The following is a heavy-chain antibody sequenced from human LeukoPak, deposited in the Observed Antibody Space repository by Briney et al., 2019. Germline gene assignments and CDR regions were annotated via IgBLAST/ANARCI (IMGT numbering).Heavy chain of an antibody. Sequence: GGSLRLSCAASGFTFSDYYMSSSGSTIYYADSVKGRFTISRDNAKNSLYLQMNSLRAEDMALYYCVKRNSFYAFDMWGQGTMVTVSS. J-gene: IGHJ3*02. CDR1: GFTFSDYY. CDR3: VKRNSFYAFDM. D-gene: IGHD1-7*01. V-gene: IGHV3-11*01. CDR2: SSGSTI.